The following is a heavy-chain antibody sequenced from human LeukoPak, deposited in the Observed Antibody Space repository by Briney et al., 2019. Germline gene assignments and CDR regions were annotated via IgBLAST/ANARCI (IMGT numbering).Heavy chain of an antibody. J-gene: IGHJ4*02. CDR1: GCTFSSYW. V-gene: IGHV3-7*01. Sequence: PGGSLRLSCAASGCTFSSYWMTWVRQAPGKGLEWLANIKEDGSIQYYLDSVRGRFTISRDNAKTSVYLQLNSLRADDTAVYYCARDVWTGVAVSDYWGQGTLVTVSS. D-gene: IGHD6-19*01. CDR3: ARDVWTGVAVSDY. CDR2: IKEDGSIQ.